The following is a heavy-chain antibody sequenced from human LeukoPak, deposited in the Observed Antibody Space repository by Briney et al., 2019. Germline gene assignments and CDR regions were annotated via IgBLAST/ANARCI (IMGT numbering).Heavy chain of an antibody. CDR3: ARHYDFYYYYMDV. Sequence: GGSLRLSCAASGFTFSSYAMSWVRQAPGKGLEWVSRINTDGSSTSYADSVKGRFTISRDNAKNTLYLQMNSLRAEDTAVYYCARHYDFYYYYMDVWGKGTTVTVSS. D-gene: IGHD3-3*01. V-gene: IGHV3-74*01. CDR2: INTDGSST. J-gene: IGHJ6*03. CDR1: GFTFSSYA.